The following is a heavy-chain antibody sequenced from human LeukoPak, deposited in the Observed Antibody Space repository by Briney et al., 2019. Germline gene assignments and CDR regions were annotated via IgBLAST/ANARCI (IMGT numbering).Heavy chain of an antibody. CDR1: TGSLSGYY. Sequence: PSETLSLTCAVYTGSLSGYYWSWIRQSPGKGLEWIGEINHSGRTNYSPSLKSRVTMSLDTSKNQFSLKLSSATAADTAIYYCARGVVAAAGRTFDFWGQGTLVTVSS. D-gene: IGHD6-13*01. V-gene: IGHV4-34*01. J-gene: IGHJ4*02. CDR3: ARGVVAAAGRTFDF. CDR2: INHSGRT.